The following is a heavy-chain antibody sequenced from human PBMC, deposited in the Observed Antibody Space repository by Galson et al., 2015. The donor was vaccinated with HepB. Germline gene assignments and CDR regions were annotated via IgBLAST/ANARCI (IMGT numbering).Heavy chain of an antibody. CDR2: ISSNGGST. V-gene: IGHV3-64*04. J-gene: IGHJ4*02. CDR3: AKGVDYDFWSGYGH. Sequence: SLRLSCAASGFTFSSYAMHWVRQAPGKGLEYVSAISSNGGSTYYADSVKGRFTISRDNSKNTLYLQMNSLRAEDTAVYYCAKGVDYDFWSGYGHWGQGTLVTVSS. D-gene: IGHD3-3*01. CDR1: GFTFSSYA.